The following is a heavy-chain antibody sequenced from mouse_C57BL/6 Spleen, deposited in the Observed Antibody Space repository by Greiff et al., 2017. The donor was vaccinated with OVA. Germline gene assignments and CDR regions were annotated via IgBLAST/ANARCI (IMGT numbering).Heavy chain of an antibody. J-gene: IGHJ4*01. CDR3: ARSEVLATVVEDQDYAMDY. Sequence: QVQLKQSGAELAKPGASVKLSCKASGYTFTSYWMHWVKQRPGQGLEWIGYINPSSGYTKYNQKFKDKATLTADKSSSPAYMQLSSLTYEDSAVYYCARSEVLATVVEDQDYAMDYWGQGTSVTVSS. V-gene: IGHV1-7*01. CDR1: GYTFTSYW. CDR2: INPSSGYT. D-gene: IGHD1-1*01.